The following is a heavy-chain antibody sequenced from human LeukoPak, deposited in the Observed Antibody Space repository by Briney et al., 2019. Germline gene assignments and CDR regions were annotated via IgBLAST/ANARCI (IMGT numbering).Heavy chain of an antibody. CDR3: ARRMGRMFGERYYYYHYMDV. V-gene: IGHV4-34*01. D-gene: IGHD3-10*02. J-gene: IGHJ6*03. CDR2: INHSGSI. CDR1: GWSFSGHY. Sequence: SETLSLTCAVFGWSFSGHYWSWIRQPPGKGLEWIGEINHSGSINYNSSLKSRVTISVDTSKNQFSLKLSSVTAADTAAYYCARRMGRMFGERYYYYHYMDVWGKGTTVTISS.